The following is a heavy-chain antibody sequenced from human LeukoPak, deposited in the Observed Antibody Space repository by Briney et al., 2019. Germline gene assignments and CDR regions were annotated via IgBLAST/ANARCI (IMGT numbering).Heavy chain of an antibody. J-gene: IGHJ4*02. CDR3: ARWGSIAVARFDY. CDR2: IYYTGST. V-gene: IGHV4-59*01. D-gene: IGHD6-6*01. Sequence: PSETLSLTCTVSGGSISSYYWSWIRQPPGKGLEWIGYIYYTGSTNYNPSLTSRVNISVDTSKNQFSLNLTSVTAADTAVYYCARWGSIAVARFDYWGQGILVTVSS. CDR1: GGSISSYY.